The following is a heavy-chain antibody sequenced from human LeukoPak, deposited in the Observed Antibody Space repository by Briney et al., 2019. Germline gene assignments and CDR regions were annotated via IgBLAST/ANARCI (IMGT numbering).Heavy chain of an antibody. Sequence: SETLSLTCTVSGGSISSSSYYWGWIRQPPGKGLEWIGEINHSGSSNYHPSLKSRVTISVDTSKNQFTLKLSSVTAADTAVYYCARGEDGDYYFQHWGQSTLVTVSS. J-gene: IGHJ1*01. D-gene: IGHD4-17*01. CDR1: GGSISSSSYY. V-gene: IGHV4-39*06. CDR2: INHSGSS. CDR3: ARGEDGDYYFQH.